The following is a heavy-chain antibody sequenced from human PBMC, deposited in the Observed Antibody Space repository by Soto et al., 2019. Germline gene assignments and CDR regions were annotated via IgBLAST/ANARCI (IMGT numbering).Heavy chain of an antibody. D-gene: IGHD4-4*01. Sequence: PGGSLRLSCAASGFTFSSYAMHWVRQAPGKGLEWVAVISYDGSNKYYADSVKGRFTISRDNSKNTLYLQMNSLRAEDTAVYYCARDSAYSNYVPWFDPWGQGTLVTVSS. CDR3: ARDSAYSNYVPWFDP. J-gene: IGHJ5*02. CDR2: ISYDGSNK. CDR1: GFTFSSYA. V-gene: IGHV3-30-3*01.